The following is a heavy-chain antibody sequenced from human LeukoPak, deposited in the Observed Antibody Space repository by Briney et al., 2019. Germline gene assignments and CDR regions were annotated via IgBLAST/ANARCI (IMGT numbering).Heavy chain of an antibody. V-gene: IGHV4-30-2*01. CDR1: GGSISSGGYY. CDR3: ARGLRYDFWSGLNFDY. D-gene: IGHD3-3*01. CDR2: IYHSGST. Sequence: SETLSLTCTVSGGSISSGGYYWSWIRQPPGKGLEWIGYIYHSGSTYYNPSLKSRVTISVDRSKNQFSLKLSSVTAADTAVYYCARGLRYDFWSGLNFDYWGQGTLVTVSS. J-gene: IGHJ4*02.